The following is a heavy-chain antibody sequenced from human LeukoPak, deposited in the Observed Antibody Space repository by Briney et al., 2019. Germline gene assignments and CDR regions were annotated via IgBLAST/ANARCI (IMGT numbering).Heavy chain of an antibody. CDR3: AKDQPPSYYYDSSGYPDAFDI. V-gene: IGHV3-23*01. D-gene: IGHD3-22*01. Sequence: GGSLRLSCAASGFTFSSYAMSWVRQAPGKGLEWVSAISGSGGSTYYADPVKGRFTISRDNSKNTLYLQMNSLRAEDTAVYYCAKDQPPSYYYDSSGYPDAFDIWGQGTMVTVSS. CDR1: GFTFSSYA. J-gene: IGHJ3*02. CDR2: ISGSGGST.